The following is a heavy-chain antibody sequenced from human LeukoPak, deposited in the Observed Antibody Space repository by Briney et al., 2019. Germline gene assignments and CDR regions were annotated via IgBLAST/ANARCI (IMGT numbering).Heavy chain of an antibody. D-gene: IGHD6-19*01. CDR3: ARDAERDSSGWHYFDY. Sequence: GASVTVSCKASGGTFSSYAISWVRQAPGQGVEWMGGIIPIFGTANYAQKFQGRVTITADESTSTAYMELSSLRSEDTAVYYCARDAERDSSGWHYFDYWGQGTLVTVSS. J-gene: IGHJ4*02. CDR2: IIPIFGTA. V-gene: IGHV1-69*13. CDR1: GGTFSSYA.